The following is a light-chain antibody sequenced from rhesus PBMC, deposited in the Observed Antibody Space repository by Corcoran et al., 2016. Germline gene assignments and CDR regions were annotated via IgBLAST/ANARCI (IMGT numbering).Light chain of an antibody. CDR2: GAS. Sequence: EIVMTQSPATLSLSPGERATLSCRASQSVSSRLAWYQQNPGQAPRLLIYGASSRVTGIPDRFSGSGSGTDFPLTISSLEPEDVAVYFCQQESNWSTFGGGTKVEIK. V-gene: IGKV3-17*02. J-gene: IGKJ4*01. CDR3: QQESNWST. CDR1: QSVSSR.